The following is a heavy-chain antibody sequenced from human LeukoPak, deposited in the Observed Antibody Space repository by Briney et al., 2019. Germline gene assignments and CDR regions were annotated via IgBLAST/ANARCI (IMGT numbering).Heavy chain of an antibody. CDR3: ARDRRIAVAGQFYYYGMDV. CDR1: GGSVSSGSYY. Sequence: SETLSLTCTVSGGSVSSGSYYWSWIRQPPGKGLEWIGYIYYSGSTNYNPSLKSRVTISVDTSKNQFSLKLGSVTAADTAVYYCARDRRIAVAGQFYYYGMDVWGKGTTVTVSS. J-gene: IGHJ6*04. D-gene: IGHD6-19*01. V-gene: IGHV4-61*01. CDR2: IYYSGST.